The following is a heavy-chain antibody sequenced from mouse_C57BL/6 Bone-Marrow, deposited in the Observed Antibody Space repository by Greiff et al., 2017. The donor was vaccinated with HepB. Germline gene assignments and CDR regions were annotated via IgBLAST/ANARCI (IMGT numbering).Heavy chain of an antibody. CDR3: ATRRLLRSYFDY. Sequence: QVQLKQSGAELVKPGASVKMSCKASGYTFTSYWITWVKQRPGQGLEWIGDIYPGSGSTNYNEKFKSKATLTVDTSSSTAYMQLSSLTSEDSAVYYCATRRLLRSYFDYWGQGTTLTVSS. CDR1: GYTFTSYW. CDR2: IYPGSGST. D-gene: IGHD1-1*01. J-gene: IGHJ2*01. V-gene: IGHV1-55*01.